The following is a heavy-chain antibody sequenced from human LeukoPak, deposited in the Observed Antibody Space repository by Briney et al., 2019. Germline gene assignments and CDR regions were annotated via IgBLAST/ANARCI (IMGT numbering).Heavy chain of an antibody. CDR2: IIPIFGTA. CDR3: AREPYSSSWHDAFDI. D-gene: IGHD6-13*01. J-gene: IGHJ3*02. Sequence: SMTVSCKASGGTFSSYAISWVRQAPGQGLEWMGGIIPIFGTANYAQKFQGRVTITADESTSTAYMELSSLRSEDTAVYYCAREPYSSSWHDAFDIWGQGTMVTVSS. CDR1: GGTFSSYA. V-gene: IGHV1-69*13.